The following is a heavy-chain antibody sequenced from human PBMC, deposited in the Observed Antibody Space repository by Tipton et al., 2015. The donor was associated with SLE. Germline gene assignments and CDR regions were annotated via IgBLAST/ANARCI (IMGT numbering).Heavy chain of an antibody. CDR3: AKDAFYASGWLDL. CDR2: ISSSSTYI. J-gene: IGHJ5*02. D-gene: IGHD2/OR15-2a*01. V-gene: IGHV3-21*01. CDR1: GFTFSFYS. Sequence: SLRLSCAASGFTFSFYSMNWVRQAPGKGLEWVSSISSSSTYIYYVDSVKGRFTISRDNAKNSLYLQMNSLRAEDTAVYYCAKDAFYASGWLDLWGQGTLVTVSS.